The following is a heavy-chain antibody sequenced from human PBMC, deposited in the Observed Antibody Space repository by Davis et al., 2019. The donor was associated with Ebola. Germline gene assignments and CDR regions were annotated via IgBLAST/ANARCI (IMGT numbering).Heavy chain of an antibody. CDR3: AREGGCTGGVCYYVDY. D-gene: IGHD2-8*02. J-gene: IGHJ4*02. Sequence: GGSLRLSCAASGFTFSSYAMHWVRQAPGKGLEWVAVISYDGSNKYYADSVKGRFTISRDNSKNTLYLQMNSLRAEDTAVYYCAREGGCTGGVCYYVDYWGQGTLVTVSS. CDR1: GFTFSSYA. CDR2: ISYDGSNK. V-gene: IGHV3-30-3*01.